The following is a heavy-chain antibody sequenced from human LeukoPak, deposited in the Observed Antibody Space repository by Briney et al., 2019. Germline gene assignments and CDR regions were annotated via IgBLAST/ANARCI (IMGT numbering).Heavy chain of an antibody. V-gene: IGHV3-13*01. D-gene: IGHD1-1*01. CDR3: ARVAKERVGGVYYFDY. J-gene: IGHJ4*02. CDR2: IGTAGGT. Sequence: GGSLRPSCAASGFTFSDYDMHWVRQATGKGLEWVSAIGTAGGTYYTGSVKGRFTISRENAKSSLYLQMNSLRAGDTAVYYCARVAKERVGGVYYFDYWGQGTLVTVSS. CDR1: GFTFSDYD.